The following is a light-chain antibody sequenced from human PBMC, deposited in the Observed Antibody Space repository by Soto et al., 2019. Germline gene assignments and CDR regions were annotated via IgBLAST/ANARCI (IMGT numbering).Light chain of an antibody. CDR3: SSYAGSNNFGVL. CDR2: EVT. CDR1: SSDVGSYNF. V-gene: IGLV2-8*01. Sequence: QSALTQPPSASGSPGQSVTISCTGTSSDVGSYNFVSWYQQHPGKAPKLMIYEVTKRPSGVPDRFSGSKSDNTASLTVSGLQAEDEADYYCSSYAGSNNFGVLFGGGTKLTGL. J-gene: IGLJ2*01.